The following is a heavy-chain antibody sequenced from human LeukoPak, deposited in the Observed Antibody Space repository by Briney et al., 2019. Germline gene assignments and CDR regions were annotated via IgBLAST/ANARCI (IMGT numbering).Heavy chain of an antibody. CDR1: GFTLSSYW. Sequence: HAGGSLRLSCAASGFTLSSYWMHWVRQAPGKGLEWVSGFSGPGKTYYADSVKGRFTISRDTSKSTLYLQINSLRAEDTAVYYCAKAWWSTSSGGDSFGIWGQGTMVTVSS. CDR2: FSGPGKT. J-gene: IGHJ3*02. D-gene: IGHD6-6*01. CDR3: AKAWWSTSSGGDSFGI. V-gene: IGHV3-23*01.